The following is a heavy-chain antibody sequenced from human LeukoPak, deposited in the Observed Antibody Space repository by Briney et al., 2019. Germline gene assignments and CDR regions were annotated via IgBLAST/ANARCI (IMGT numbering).Heavy chain of an antibody. V-gene: IGHV3-30*18. CDR1: GFTFSNYG. CDR3: AKAGYTGSYMYYFDH. Sequence: GGSLRLSCAASGFTFSNYGTHWVRQAPSKGLEWVAVISDNGSNKEYADAVKGRFTISRDNSINTLYLQMSSLRAEDTAVYYCAKAGYTGSYMYYFDHWGQGTLVTVSS. D-gene: IGHD1-26*01. J-gene: IGHJ4*02. CDR2: ISDNGSNK.